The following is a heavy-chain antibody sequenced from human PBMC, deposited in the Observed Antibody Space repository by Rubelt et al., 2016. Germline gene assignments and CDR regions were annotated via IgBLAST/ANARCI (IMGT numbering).Heavy chain of an antibody. CDR1: GFSLSTSGVG. Sequence: QITLKESGPTLVKPTQTLTLTCTFSGFSLSTSGVGVGWLRQPPGKALEWLALIDWDDDKYYRTSLKTRLTIAKDTSKDQVVLTMTNMDPVDTATYYCARIAAAGTGGPCDYWGQGTLVTVSS. CDR3: ARIAAAGTGGPCDY. J-gene: IGHJ4*02. CDR2: IDWDDDK. V-gene: IGHV2-70*12. D-gene: IGHD6-13*01.